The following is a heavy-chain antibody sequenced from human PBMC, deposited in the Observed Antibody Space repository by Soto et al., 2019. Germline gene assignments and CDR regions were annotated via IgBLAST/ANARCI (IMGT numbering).Heavy chain of an antibody. CDR2: INWNTGSI. CDR3: AKGLSGYSYGPFDY. CDR1: GFTFDDYA. D-gene: IGHD5-18*01. J-gene: IGHJ4*02. Sequence: GGSLRLSCAASGFTFDDYAMHWVRQAPGKGLEWVSGINWNTGSIGYVDSVKGRFTISKDTAKNSLYLQMNSLRAEDTALYYCAKGLSGYSYGPFDYWGQGTLVTVS. V-gene: IGHV3-9*01.